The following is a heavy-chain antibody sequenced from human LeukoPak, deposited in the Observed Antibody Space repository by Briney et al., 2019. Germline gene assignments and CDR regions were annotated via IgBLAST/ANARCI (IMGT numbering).Heavy chain of an antibody. V-gene: IGHV1-69*06. CDR3: ARDYSGSYSAPPNFDY. D-gene: IGHD1-26*01. J-gene: IGHJ4*02. Sequence: SVKVSCKASGGTFSSYAISWVRQAPGQGLEWMGGIIPIFGTANYAQKFQGRVTITADKSTSTAYMELSSLRSEDTAVYYCARDYSGSYSAPPNFDYWGQGTLVTVSS. CDR2: IIPIFGTA. CDR1: GGTFSSYA.